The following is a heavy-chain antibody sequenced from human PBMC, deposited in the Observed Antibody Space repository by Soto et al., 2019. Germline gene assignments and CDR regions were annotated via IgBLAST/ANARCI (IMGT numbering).Heavy chain of an antibody. CDR3: ARGVGTCLGSSSCYLDY. CDR2: IWYDGSNQ. Sequence: PGGSLRLSCAASGFTFSSYGMHWVRQAPGKGLEWVTLIWYDGSNQDYTDSVKGRFTISRDNSKNTLYLQMDSLRDEDTAVYYCARGVGTCLGSSSCYLDYWGQGTLVTVSS. CDR1: GFTFSSYG. J-gene: IGHJ4*02. V-gene: IGHV3-33*01. D-gene: IGHD2-2*01.